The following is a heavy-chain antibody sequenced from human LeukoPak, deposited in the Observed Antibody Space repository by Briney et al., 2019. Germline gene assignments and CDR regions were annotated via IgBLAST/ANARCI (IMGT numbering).Heavy chain of an antibody. CDR2: INPNSGGT. J-gene: IGHJ2*01. D-gene: IGHD2-21*02. Sequence: ASVKVSCKASGYTFTGYYMHWVRQAPGQGLEWMGWINPNSGGTNYAQKFQGRVTMTRDTSISTAYMELSRLRSDDTAVYYCARDPRMIAYCGGDCSGGWYFDLWGRGTLVTVSS. CDR1: GYTFTGYY. V-gene: IGHV1-2*02. CDR3: ARDPRMIAYCGGDCSGGWYFDL.